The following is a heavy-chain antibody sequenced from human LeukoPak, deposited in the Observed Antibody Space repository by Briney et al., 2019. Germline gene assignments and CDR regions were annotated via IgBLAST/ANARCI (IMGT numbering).Heavy chain of an antibody. CDR3: ARGSRSWYYDY. V-gene: IGHV3-7*01. CDR1: GFTFSSFW. Sequence: GGSLRLSCAASGFTFSSFWMAWVRQAPGKGLEWVANINPDGSNQYYVDSMKGRFTISRDNAKNSLYLQMNSLRVEDTAVYYCARGSRSWYYDYWGQGTLVTVSS. J-gene: IGHJ4*02. CDR2: INPDGSNQ. D-gene: IGHD6-13*01.